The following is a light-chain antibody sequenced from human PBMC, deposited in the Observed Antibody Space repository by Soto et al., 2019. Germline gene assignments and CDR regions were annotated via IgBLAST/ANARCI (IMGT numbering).Light chain of an antibody. CDR1: QGISNW. CDR2: AAS. J-gene: IGKJ3*01. Sequence: DIQMTQSPSSVSASVGDRVTITCRASQGISNWLAWYQQKPGKAPSLLIHAASSLQSGVPSRFSGSGYRTDISHTISSQQPEDFATYFCQQSNSLPVTFRPGTKVDIK. CDR3: QQSNSLPVT. V-gene: IGKV1-12*01.